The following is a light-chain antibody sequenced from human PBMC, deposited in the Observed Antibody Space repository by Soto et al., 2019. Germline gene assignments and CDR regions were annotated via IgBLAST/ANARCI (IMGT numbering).Light chain of an antibody. Sequence: ESVVTQSPGILSLSPGEIATLSCRASQSVSSSYLAWYQQKPGQAPRLLIYGASSRATGIPDRFSGSGSGTDFTLTISRLEPEDFAVYYCQQYGSSPRFTFGPGNKVDIK. CDR2: GAS. CDR1: QSVSSSY. CDR3: QQYGSSPRFT. J-gene: IGKJ3*01. V-gene: IGKV3-20*01.